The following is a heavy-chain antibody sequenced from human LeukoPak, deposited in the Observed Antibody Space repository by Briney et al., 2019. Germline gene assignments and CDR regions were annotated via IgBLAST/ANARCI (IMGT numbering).Heavy chain of an antibody. CDR2: IYHSGST. V-gene: IGHV4-4*02. CDR3: ARQVHSSSSALEFDY. CDR1: GGSISSSNW. J-gene: IGHJ4*02. D-gene: IGHD6-6*01. Sequence: SETLSLTCAVSGGSISSSNWWSWVRQPPGKGLEWIGEIYHSGSTNYNPSLKSRVTISVDKSKNQFSLKLSSVTAADTAVYYCARQVHSSSSALEFDYWGQGTLVTVSS.